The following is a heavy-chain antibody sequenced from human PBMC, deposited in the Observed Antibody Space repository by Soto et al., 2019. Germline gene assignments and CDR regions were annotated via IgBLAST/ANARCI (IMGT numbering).Heavy chain of an antibody. Sequence: GGSLRLSCAASGFTFSSYAMSWVRQAPGKGLEWVSAISGSGGSTYYADSVKGRFTISRDNSKNTLYLQMNSLRAEDTAVDYCGKPHDDSSDDNEGVYYFDYWGQGTLVTVSS. V-gene: IGHV3-23*01. D-gene: IGHD6-25*01. J-gene: IGHJ4*02. CDR3: GKPHDDSSDDNEGVYYFDY. CDR1: GFTFSSYA. CDR2: ISGSGGST.